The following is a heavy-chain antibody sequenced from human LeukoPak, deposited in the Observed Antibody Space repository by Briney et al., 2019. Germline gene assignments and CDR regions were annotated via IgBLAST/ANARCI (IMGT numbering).Heavy chain of an antibody. J-gene: IGHJ6*02. Sequence: GGSLRLSCAASEFTFSSYAMSWVRQAPGKGLEWVTAITGGGGMTHYADSVKGRFTISRDNSKNTLYMQMNSLRAEDTAVYHCARVSHRRRGGDEYYYYGMDVWGHGTTVTVS. V-gene: IGHV3-23*01. D-gene: IGHD3-16*01. CDR2: ITGGGGMT. CDR1: EFTFSSYA. CDR3: ARVSHRRRGGDEYYYYGMDV.